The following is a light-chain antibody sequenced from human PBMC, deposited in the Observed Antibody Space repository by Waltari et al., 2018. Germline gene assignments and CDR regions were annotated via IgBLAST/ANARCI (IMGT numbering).Light chain of an antibody. CDR1: HNVNNNY. CDR2: SIS. CDR3: QQYGNAPIT. Sequence: EVVLTQSPGTLSSSPGETVSLSCRASHNVNNNYLAWYQQRPGQSPRLLMYSISNRAPGIPARFWGSGSGTDFTLTISRLEPEDFAVYYCQQYGNAPITFGQGTR. J-gene: IGKJ5*01. V-gene: IGKV3-20*01.